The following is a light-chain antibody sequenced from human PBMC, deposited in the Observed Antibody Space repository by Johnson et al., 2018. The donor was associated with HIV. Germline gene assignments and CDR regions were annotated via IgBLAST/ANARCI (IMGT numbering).Light chain of an antibody. V-gene: IGLV1-51*01. CDR1: SSNIGNNY. CDR2: DNN. CDR3: GAWDSSLSADV. Sequence: QPVLTQPPSVSAAPGQKVTISCSGSSSNIGNNYVSWYQQLPGTAPKLLIYDNNKRPSGIPDRFSGSKSGTSATLAITGLQTGDEADYYCGAWDSSLSADVFGTGTQVTV. J-gene: IGLJ1*01.